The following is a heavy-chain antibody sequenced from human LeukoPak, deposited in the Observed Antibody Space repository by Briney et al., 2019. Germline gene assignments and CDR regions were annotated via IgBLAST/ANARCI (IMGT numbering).Heavy chain of an antibody. Sequence: GGSLRLSCAASGFSFSGYSFHWVRQAPGKGLEWVSAISGSGGSTYYADSVKGRFTISRDNSKNTLYLQMNSLRAEDTAVYYCARGLRGAHFDWLSTYFDYWGQGTLVTVSS. CDR1: GFSFSGYS. CDR2: ISGSGGST. D-gene: IGHD3-9*01. CDR3: ARGLRGAHFDWLSTYFDY. J-gene: IGHJ4*02. V-gene: IGHV3-23*01.